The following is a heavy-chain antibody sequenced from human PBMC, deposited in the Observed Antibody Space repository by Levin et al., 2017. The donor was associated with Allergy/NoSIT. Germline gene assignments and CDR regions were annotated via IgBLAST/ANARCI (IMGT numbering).Heavy chain of an antibody. V-gene: IGHV1-69*13. CDR3: ASGDTAMVDYGMDV. Sequence: ASVKVSCKASGGTFSSYAISWVRQAPGQGLEWMGGIIPIFGTANYAQKFQGRVTITADESTSTAYMELSSLRSEDTAVYYCASGDTAMVDYGMDVWGQGTTVTVSS. J-gene: IGHJ6*02. D-gene: IGHD5-18*01. CDR1: GGTFSSYA. CDR2: IIPIFGTA.